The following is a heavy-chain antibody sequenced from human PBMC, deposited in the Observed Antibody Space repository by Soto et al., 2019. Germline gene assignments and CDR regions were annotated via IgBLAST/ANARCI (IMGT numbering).Heavy chain of an antibody. CDR2: IKQDGSEK. V-gene: IGHV3-7*05. Sequence: SLRLSCAASGFTFSSYWMSWVRQAPGKGLEWVANIKQDGSEKYYVDSVKGRFTISRDNAKNSLYLQMNSLGAEDTAVYYCARDRLDILTGPTDDDYWGQGTLVTVSS. CDR1: GFTFSSYW. J-gene: IGHJ4*02. CDR3: ARDRLDILTGPTDDDY. D-gene: IGHD3-9*01.